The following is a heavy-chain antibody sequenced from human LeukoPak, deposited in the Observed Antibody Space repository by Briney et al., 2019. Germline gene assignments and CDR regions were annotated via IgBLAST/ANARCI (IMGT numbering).Heavy chain of an antibody. Sequence: SETLSLTCTVSGGSISSTTYYWGWIRQPPGKGLEWIGSIYYSGNTYHNPSLKSRVTISVDTSKNQFSLKLSSVTAADTAVYYCARETGTSSSPFDYWGQGTLVTVSS. CDR1: GGSISSTTYY. D-gene: IGHD6-6*01. CDR3: ARETGTSSSPFDY. J-gene: IGHJ4*02. CDR2: IYYSGNT. V-gene: IGHV4-39*07.